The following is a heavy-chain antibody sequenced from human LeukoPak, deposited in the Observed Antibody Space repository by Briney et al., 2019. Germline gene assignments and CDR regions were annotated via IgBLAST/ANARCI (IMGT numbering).Heavy chain of an antibody. CDR1: GFTFDDYA. V-gene: IGHV3-9*03. CDR3: AKDEFVASDFTGAFDI. Sequence: GGSLRLSCAASGFTFDDYATHWVRQAPGKGLEWVSGISWNSGSIDYADSVKGRFTISRDNAKNSLYLQMNSLRAEDMALYYCAKDEFVASDFTGAFDIWGQGTMVTVSS. J-gene: IGHJ3*02. CDR2: ISWNSGSI. D-gene: IGHD2-8*02.